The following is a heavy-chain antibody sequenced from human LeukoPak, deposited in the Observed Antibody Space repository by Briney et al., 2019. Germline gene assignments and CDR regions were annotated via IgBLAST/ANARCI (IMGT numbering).Heavy chain of an antibody. CDR1: GGTFSSYA. V-gene: IGHV1-69*05. Sequence: SSVKVSCKASGGTFSSYAISWVRQAPGQGLEWMGRIIPIFGTANYAQKFQGRVTITTDESTSTAYMELSSLRSEDTAVYYCARDAFKYYDSSGYYTNGDYWGQGTLVTVSS. J-gene: IGHJ4*02. D-gene: IGHD3-22*01. CDR3: ARDAFKYYDSSGYYTNGDY. CDR2: IIPIFGTA.